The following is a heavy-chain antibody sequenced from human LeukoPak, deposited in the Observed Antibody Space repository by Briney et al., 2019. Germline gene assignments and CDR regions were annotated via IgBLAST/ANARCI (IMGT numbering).Heavy chain of an antibody. CDR2: INWNGGST. Sequence: RPGGSLRLTCAASGFTFDDYGMSWVRQAPGKGLEWVSGINWNGGSTGYADSVKGRFTVSRDNAKNSLFLQMNTLRVEDTAVYHCAKLIREVTTYDYWGPGALVTVSS. D-gene: IGHD1-1*01. V-gene: IGHV3-20*01. CDR1: GFTFDDYG. J-gene: IGHJ4*02. CDR3: AKLIREVTTYDY.